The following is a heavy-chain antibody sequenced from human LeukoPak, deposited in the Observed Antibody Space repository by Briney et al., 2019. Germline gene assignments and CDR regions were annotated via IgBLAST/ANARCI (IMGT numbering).Heavy chain of an antibody. J-gene: IGHJ4*02. CDR3: AKDRPNYDFWSGYSTAFDY. Sequence: GGSLRLSCAASGFTFSSYAMSWVRQAPGKGLEWVSAISGSGGSTYYADSVKGRFTISRDNSKNTLYLQMNSLRAEDTAVYCCAKDRPNYDFWSGYSTAFDYWGQGTLVTVSS. D-gene: IGHD3-3*01. CDR1: GFTFSSYA. V-gene: IGHV3-23*01. CDR2: ISGSGGST.